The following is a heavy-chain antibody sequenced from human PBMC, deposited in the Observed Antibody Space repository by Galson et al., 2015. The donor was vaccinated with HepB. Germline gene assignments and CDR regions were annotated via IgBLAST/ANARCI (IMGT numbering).Heavy chain of an antibody. CDR1: GFTFNNYA. Sequence: SLRLSCAASGFTFNNYALHWVRQAPGKGLEWVALISYDGRNKYYADSVKGRFTISRDNSKNTLYLQMNSLRSEDTAVFYCARDGPSYYNVTSGYYVGYWGQGTLVTVSS. CDR3: ARDGPSYYNVTSGYYVGY. V-gene: IGHV3-30*04. D-gene: IGHD3-22*01. J-gene: IGHJ4*02. CDR2: ISYDGRNK.